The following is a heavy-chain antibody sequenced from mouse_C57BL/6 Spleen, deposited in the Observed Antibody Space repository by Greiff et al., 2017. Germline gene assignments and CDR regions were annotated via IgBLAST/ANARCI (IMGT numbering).Heavy chain of an antibody. Sequence: QVQLKESGAELVKPGASVKISCKASGYAFSSSCMNWVKQRPGKGLEWIGNIYPGDGDTNYNGKFKGKATLTAAKSSSTAYLQLSSLTSDDSAFYCCTRHSAGYLYYFDVWGKGTTLTVSS. V-gene: IGHV1-80*01. CDR2: IYPGDGDT. J-gene: IGHJ2*01. D-gene: IGHD3-2*02. CDR1: GYAFSSSC. CDR3: TRHSAGYLYYFDV.